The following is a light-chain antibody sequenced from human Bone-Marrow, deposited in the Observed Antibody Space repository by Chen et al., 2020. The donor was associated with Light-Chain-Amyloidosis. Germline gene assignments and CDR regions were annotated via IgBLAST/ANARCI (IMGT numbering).Light chain of an antibody. V-gene: IGLV1-44*01. CDR3: AAGDDSMNGVV. Sequence: SVLTQPPSTSGTPGQRVTISCSGSTSNFGTYTVNWYRQVPGTSHRLLIQSDNQRPPRFAELFSGTKSGTSAFLAISGLQDEDEADYYCAAGDDSMNGVVFGGGTKLTVL. CDR2: SDN. CDR1: TSNFGTYT. J-gene: IGLJ2*01.